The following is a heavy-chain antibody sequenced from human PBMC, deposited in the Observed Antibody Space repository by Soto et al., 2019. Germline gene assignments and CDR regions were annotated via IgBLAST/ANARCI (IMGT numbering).Heavy chain of an antibody. CDR3: ASVYDFWSGYFWFDP. CDR2: IYYSGST. V-gene: IGHV4-59*08. D-gene: IGHD3-3*01. Sequence: QVQLQESGPGLVKPSETLSLTCTVSGGSISSYYWSWIRQPPGKGLEWIGYIYYSGSTNYNPSLKSRVTISVDTSKNQFSLKLSSVTAADTAVYYCASVYDFWSGYFWFDPWGQGTLVTVSS. J-gene: IGHJ5*02. CDR1: GGSISSYY.